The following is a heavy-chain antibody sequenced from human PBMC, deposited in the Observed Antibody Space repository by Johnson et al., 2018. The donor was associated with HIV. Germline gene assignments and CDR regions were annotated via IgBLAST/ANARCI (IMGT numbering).Heavy chain of an antibody. V-gene: IGHV3-30-3*01. Sequence: QEQLVESGGGVVQPGRSLRLSCAASGFTFSSYAMHWVRQAPGKGLEWVAVISYDGSNKYYADSVKGRFTISRDNSKNTLYLQMNSLRAEDRAVYYCAVLCSGCADAFDMWGQGTMVTVS. CDR1: GFTFSSYA. D-gene: IGHD2-15*01. CDR3: AVLCSGCADAFDM. J-gene: IGHJ3*02. CDR2: ISYDGSNK.